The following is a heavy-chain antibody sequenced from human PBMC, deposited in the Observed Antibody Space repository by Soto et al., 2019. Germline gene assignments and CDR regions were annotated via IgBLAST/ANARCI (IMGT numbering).Heavy chain of an antibody. CDR2: ISGSGGST. D-gene: IGHD3-3*01. J-gene: IGHJ4*02. V-gene: IGHV3-23*01. CDR3: AKSRRDLEWLLSTIDY. CDR1: GFTFSSYA. Sequence: GGSLSLSCAASGFTFSSYAMSWVRQAPGKGLEWVSAISGSGGSTYYADSVKGRFTISRDNSKNTLYLQMNSLRAEDTAVYYCAKSRRDLEWLLSTIDYWGQGTLVTVSS.